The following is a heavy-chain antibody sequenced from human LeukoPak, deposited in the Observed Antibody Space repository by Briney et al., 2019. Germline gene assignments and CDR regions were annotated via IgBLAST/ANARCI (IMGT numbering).Heavy chain of an antibody. CDR2: IYYSGST. J-gene: IGHJ5*02. CDR3: ARRGSSSWTQFDP. V-gene: IGHV4-28*01. D-gene: IGHD6-13*01. CDR1: GYSISSRSW. Sequence: ESGPGLVKPSDTLSLTCAVSGYSISSRSWWGWIRQPPGKGLEWIGYIYYSGSTYYNPSLKSRVTMSVDTSKNQFSLKLSSVTAVDTAVYYCARRGSSSWTQFDPWGQGTLVTVSS.